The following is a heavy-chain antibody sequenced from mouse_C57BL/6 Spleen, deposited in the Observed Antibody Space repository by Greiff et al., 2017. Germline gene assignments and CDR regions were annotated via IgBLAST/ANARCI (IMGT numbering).Heavy chain of an antibody. CDR1: GFTFTDYY. CDR2: IRNKANGYTT. CDR3: ARSDYDYAMDY. Sequence: DVKLQESGGGLVQPGGSLSLSCAASGFTFTDYYMSWVRQPPGKALEWLGFIRNKANGYTTEYSASVKGRFTISRDNSQSILYLQMNALRAEDSATYYCARSDYDYAMDYWGQGTSVTVSS. D-gene: IGHD2-4*01. J-gene: IGHJ4*01. V-gene: IGHV7-3*01.